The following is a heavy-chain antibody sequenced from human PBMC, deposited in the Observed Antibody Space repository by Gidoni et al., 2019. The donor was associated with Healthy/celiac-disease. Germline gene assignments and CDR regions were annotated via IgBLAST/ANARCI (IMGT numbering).Heavy chain of an antibody. D-gene: IGHD3-10*01. V-gene: IGHV3-66*01. CDR3: ARDRVTMVRGVIMPSFDY. CDR2: IYSGGST. J-gene: IGHJ4*02. Sequence: EVQLVESGGGLVQPGGSLSLSCTASGFTVSSNYMSWVRQAPGKGLEGVSVIYSGGSTYYADSVKGRFTISRDNSKNTLYLQMNSLRAEDTAVYYCARDRVTMVRGVIMPSFDYWGQGTLVTVSS. CDR1: GFTVSSNY.